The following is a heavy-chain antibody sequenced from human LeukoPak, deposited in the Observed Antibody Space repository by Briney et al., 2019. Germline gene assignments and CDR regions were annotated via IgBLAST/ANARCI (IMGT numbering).Heavy chain of an antibody. V-gene: IGHV3-30*01. CDR3: ARGISLRSLLDAFDI. D-gene: IGHD1-26*01. Sequence: GRSLRLSCAASGFTFSTYALNWVRQAPGKGLEWVAVISCDGSNKYYAGSVKGRFTISRDNSKSTLYLQMNSLRAEDTAVYYCARGISLRSLLDAFDIWGQGTMVTVSS. CDR2: ISCDGSNK. J-gene: IGHJ3*02. CDR1: GFTFSTYA.